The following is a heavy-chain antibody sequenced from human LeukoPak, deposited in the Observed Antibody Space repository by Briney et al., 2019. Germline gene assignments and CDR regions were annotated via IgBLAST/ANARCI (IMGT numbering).Heavy chain of an antibody. CDR2: IYSGGST. CDR3: ARGAVAGTGIDY. CDR1: GFTVSSNY. J-gene: IGHJ4*02. Sequence: GGSLRLSCAASGFTVSSNYMSWVRQAPRKGLEWVSVIYSGGSTYYADSVKGRFTISRDNSKNTLYLQMNSLRAEDTAVYYCARGAVAGTGIDYWGQGTLVTVSS. V-gene: IGHV3-53*01. D-gene: IGHD6-19*01.